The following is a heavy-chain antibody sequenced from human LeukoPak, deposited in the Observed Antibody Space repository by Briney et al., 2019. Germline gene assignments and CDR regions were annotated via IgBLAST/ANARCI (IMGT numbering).Heavy chain of an antibody. V-gene: IGHV4-59*01. CDR1: GGSISSYY. CDR3: ARDRYFQH. CDR2: IYYSGST. Sequence: PSETLSLTCTVSGGSISSYYWSWIRQPPGKGLEWIGYIYYSGSTYYNPSLKSRVTISVDTSKNQFSLKLSSVTAADTAVYYCARDRYFQHWGQGTLVTVSS. J-gene: IGHJ1*01.